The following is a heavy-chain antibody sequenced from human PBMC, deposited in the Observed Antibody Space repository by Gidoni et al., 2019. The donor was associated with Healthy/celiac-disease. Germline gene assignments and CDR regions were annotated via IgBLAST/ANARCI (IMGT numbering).Heavy chain of an antibody. D-gene: IGHD5-12*01. CDR2: IDYSGST. Sequence: QVQLQESGPGLVKPSQTLSLTCTVSGGSIRSGGYYWRWIRQHPGKGLEWIGYIDYSGSTYYNPSLKSRVTISVDTSKNQFSLKLSSVTAADTAVYYCASNEGRGYSGYDFPPYYYYGMDVWGQGTTVTVSS. CDR3: ASNEGRGYSGYDFPPYYYYGMDV. CDR1: GGSIRSGGYY. V-gene: IGHV4-31*03. J-gene: IGHJ6*02.